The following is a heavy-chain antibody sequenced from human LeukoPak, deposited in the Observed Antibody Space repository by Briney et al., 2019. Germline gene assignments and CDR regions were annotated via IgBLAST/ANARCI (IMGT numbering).Heavy chain of an antibody. CDR1: GYTFTSYA. CDR3: ARGQPRTTYYDFWSGYYTEEYYGMDV. CDR2: INTNTGNP. V-gene: IGHV7-4-1*02. J-gene: IGHJ6*02. D-gene: IGHD3-3*01. Sequence: GASLKVSCKASGYTFTSYAMNWVRQAPGQGLEWMGWINTNTGNPTYAQGFTGRFVFSLDTSVCTAYLQISSLKAEDTAVYYCARGQPRTTYYDFWSGYYTEEYYGMDVWGQGTTVTVSS.